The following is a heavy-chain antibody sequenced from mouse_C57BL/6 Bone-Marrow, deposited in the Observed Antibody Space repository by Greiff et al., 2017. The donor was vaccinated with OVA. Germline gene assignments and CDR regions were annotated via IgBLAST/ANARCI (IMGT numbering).Heavy chain of an antibody. J-gene: IGHJ4*01. V-gene: IGHV1-76*01. D-gene: IGHD2-3*01. CDR2: IYPGSGNT. Sequence: VQVVESGAELVRPGASVKLSCKASGYTFTDYYINWVKQRPGQGLEWIARIYPGSGNTYYNEKFKGKATLTAEKSSSTAYMQLSSLTSEDSAVYFCARWGGWLLRNYAMDYWGQGTSVTVSS. CDR3: ARWGGWLLRNYAMDY. CDR1: GYTFTDYY.